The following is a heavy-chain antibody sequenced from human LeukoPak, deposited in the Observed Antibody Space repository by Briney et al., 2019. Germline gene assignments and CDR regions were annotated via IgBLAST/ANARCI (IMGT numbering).Heavy chain of an antibody. CDR1: GFTFSSYA. V-gene: IGHV4-59*12. J-gene: IGHJ6*02. CDR3: ARDGVPAGMDV. Sequence: PGGSLRLSCAASGFTFSSYAMSWIRQPPGKGLEWIGYIYYSGSTNYNPSLKSRVTISVDTSKNQFSLKLSSVTAADTAVYYCARDGVPAGMDVWGQGTTVTVSS. CDR2: IYYSGST. D-gene: IGHD2-2*01.